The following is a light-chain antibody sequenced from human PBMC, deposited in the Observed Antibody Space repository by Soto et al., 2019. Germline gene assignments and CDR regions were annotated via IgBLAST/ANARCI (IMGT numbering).Light chain of an antibody. CDR1: SSDVGSHNL. V-gene: IGLV2-23*02. CDR2: EVS. J-gene: IGLJ1*01. CDR3: CSYAGSSTYV. Sequence: QSALTQPASVSGSPGQSITIYCTGTSSDVGSHNLVSWYQQHPGKAPKVMIYEVSKRPSGVSNRFSGSKFGNTASLTISGLQADDEADYYCCSYAGSSTYVFGTGTKLTVL.